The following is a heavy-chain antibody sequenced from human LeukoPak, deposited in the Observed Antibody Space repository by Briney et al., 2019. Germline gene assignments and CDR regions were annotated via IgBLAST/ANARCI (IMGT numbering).Heavy chain of an antibody. J-gene: IGHJ4*02. CDR2: ISGSGGST. CDR1: GFTFSSYA. CDR3: AKDPLDLGSIVGATTGYFDY. Sequence: SGGSLRLSCAASGFTFSSYAMSWVRQAPGKGLEWVSAISGSGGSTYYADSVKGRFTISRDNSKNTLYLQMNSLRAEDTAVYYCAKDPLDLGSIVGATTGYFDYWGQGTLVTVSS. D-gene: IGHD1-26*01. V-gene: IGHV3-23*01.